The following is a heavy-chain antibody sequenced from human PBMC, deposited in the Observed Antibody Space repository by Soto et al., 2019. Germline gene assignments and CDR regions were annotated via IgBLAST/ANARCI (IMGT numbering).Heavy chain of an antibody. J-gene: IGHJ6*02. V-gene: IGHV3-23*01. D-gene: IGHD3-10*01. CDR3: VKGDSMIRGVYGMNV. Sequence: EVQVLESGGDLVQPGGSLRLSCAASGFSFRNYVMTWVRQAPGKGLAWVSLISASDGRAYYADSVKGRFTISRDNSNHTQYLQMNSLTVEDTAVYYCVKGDSMIRGVYGMNVWGRGTTVTVSS. CDR2: ISASDGRA. CDR1: GFSFRNYV.